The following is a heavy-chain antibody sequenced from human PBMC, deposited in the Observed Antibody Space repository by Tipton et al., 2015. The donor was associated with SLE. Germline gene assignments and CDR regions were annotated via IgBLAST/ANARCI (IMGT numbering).Heavy chain of an antibody. Sequence: AVSGFTFNNYWMHWFRQVPGEGLEWVSRIDHDGSGTSYADSVEDRFTISRDNTKKTLYLQMNSLRAEDTAVYYCARAVADWGWLVVYWGRGTQVTVSS. V-gene: IGHV3-74*01. D-gene: IGHD6-19*01. CDR2: IDHDGSGT. CDR3: ARAVADWGWLVVY. J-gene: IGHJ4*02. CDR1: GFTFNNYW.